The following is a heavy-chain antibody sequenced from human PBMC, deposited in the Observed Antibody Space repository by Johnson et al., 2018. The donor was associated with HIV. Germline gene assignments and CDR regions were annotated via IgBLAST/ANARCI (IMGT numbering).Heavy chain of an antibody. D-gene: IGHD3-16*01. CDR3: ARDPEFGAFDV. V-gene: IGHV3-20*04. Sequence: EVQLVESGGGVVWPGGSLRLSCAASGFTFDDYDMSWVRQAPGKGLEWVSGISWNGGSADYADSVKGRFTTSRDNAQNSVYLQMDSLRAEETAVYSCARDPEFGAFDVWGQGTMVTVSS. J-gene: IGHJ3*01. CDR2: ISWNGGSA. CDR1: GFTFDDYD.